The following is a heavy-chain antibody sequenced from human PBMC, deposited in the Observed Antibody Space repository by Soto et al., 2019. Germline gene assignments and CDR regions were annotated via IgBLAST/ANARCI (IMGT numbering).Heavy chain of an antibody. Sequence: SETLSLTCTVSGGSISSYYWSWIRQPPGKGLEWIGYIYYSGSTNYNPSLKSRVTISVDTSKNQFSLKLSSVTAADTAVYYCARGLGGFDPWGQGTLVTVSS. CDR2: IYYSGST. CDR1: GGSISSYY. J-gene: IGHJ5*02. CDR3: ARGLGGFDP. V-gene: IGHV4-59*01. D-gene: IGHD7-27*01.